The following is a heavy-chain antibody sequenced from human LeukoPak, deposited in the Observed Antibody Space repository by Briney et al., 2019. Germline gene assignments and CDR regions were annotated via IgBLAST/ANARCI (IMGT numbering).Heavy chain of an antibody. CDR3: ARGTTVTTYADH. D-gene: IGHD4-17*01. V-gene: IGHV4-59*01. CDR1: GGSISSYH. Sequence: KPSETLSLTCTVSGGSISSYHWSWIRQPPGKGLEWIGYISYRGSITYNPSLKSRVTMSVDTSKNQFSLKLISVTAADTAVYYCARGTTVTTYADHWGQGTLVTVSS. J-gene: IGHJ4*02. CDR2: ISYRGSI.